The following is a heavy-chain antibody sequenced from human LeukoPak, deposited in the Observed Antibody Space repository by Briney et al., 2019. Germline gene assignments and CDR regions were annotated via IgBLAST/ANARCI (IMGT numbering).Heavy chain of an antibody. CDR3: ARDKGELAAAGFWFDP. V-gene: IGHV3-30-3*01. CDR1: GFTFSSYA. CDR2: ISYDGSNK. Sequence: GGSLSLSCAASGFTFSSYAMHWVRQAPGKGLEWVAVISYDGSNKYYADSVKGRFTISRDNSKNTLYLQMNSLRAEDTAVYYCARDKGELAAAGFWFDPWGQGTLVTVSS. J-gene: IGHJ5*02. D-gene: IGHD6-13*01.